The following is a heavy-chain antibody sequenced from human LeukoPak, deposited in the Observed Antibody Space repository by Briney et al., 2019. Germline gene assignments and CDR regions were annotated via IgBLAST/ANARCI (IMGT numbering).Heavy chain of an antibody. Sequence: GGSLRLSCSASGFTFSAYWMSWIRQGPGKGLEWVASINPDGGDKFYVDSVKGRFTISRDNTWNSLFLDLSSRRADDTAMYFCARLFGGVTTFDYWGQGALVTVSS. CDR1: GFTFSAYW. D-gene: IGHD4-17*01. J-gene: IGHJ4*02. CDR3: ARLFGGVTTFDY. CDR2: INPDGGDK. V-gene: IGHV3-7*01.